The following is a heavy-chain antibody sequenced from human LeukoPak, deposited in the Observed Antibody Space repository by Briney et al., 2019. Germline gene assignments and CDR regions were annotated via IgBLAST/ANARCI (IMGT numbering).Heavy chain of an antibody. J-gene: IGHJ4*02. CDR3: ARDKRPNYYDSSGHFDY. CDR2: INPSGGSA. V-gene: IGHV1-46*01. Sequence: ASVKVSCKASGYTSTSYYMHWVRQAPGQGLEWMGIINPSGGSASYAQKFQGRVTMTRDTSTSTVYMELSSLRSEDTAVYYCARDKRPNYYDSSGHFDYWGQGTLVTVSS. D-gene: IGHD3-22*01. CDR1: GYTSTSYY.